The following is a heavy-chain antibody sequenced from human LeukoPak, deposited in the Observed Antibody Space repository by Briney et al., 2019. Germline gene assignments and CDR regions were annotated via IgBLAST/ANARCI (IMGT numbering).Heavy chain of an antibody. Sequence: MTSETLSLTCNVSGGSISSSSYYWGWIRQPPGKGLERIGSVYYRGGTYYNPSLKSRVTVSVDTSKNQFSLNLISLTAADTAVYYCTRHIAMGSPLGYWVQGTLVTVSS. CDR2: VYYRGGT. V-gene: IGHV4-39*01. CDR1: GGSISSSSYY. CDR3: TRHIAMGSPLGY. D-gene: IGHD5-18*01. J-gene: IGHJ4*02.